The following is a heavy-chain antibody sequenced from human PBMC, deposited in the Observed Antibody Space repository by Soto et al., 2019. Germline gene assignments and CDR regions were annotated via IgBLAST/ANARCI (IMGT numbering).Heavy chain of an antibody. J-gene: IGHJ6*02. CDR1: GGTFSSYA. V-gene: IGHV1-69*12. D-gene: IGHD6-19*01. Sequence: QVQLVQSGAEVKKPGSSVKVSCKASGGTFSSYAISWVRQAPGQGLEWMGGIIPIFGTANYAQKFQGRVTSTAEESTSRAYMGLSGLRSEDTAVYYCARDSGKQWLVHRLYYGMDVWGQGTTVTVSS. CDR2: IIPIFGTA. CDR3: ARDSGKQWLVHRLYYGMDV.